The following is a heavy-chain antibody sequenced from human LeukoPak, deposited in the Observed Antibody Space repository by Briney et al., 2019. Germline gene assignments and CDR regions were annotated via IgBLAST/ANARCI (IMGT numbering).Heavy chain of an antibody. J-gene: IGHJ6*02. Sequence: PGGSLRLSCAASGFTFSNAWMSWVRQAPGKGLEWVGRIKSKTDGGTTDYAAPVKGRFTISRDDSKNTLYLQMNSLKTEDTAVYYCTTPGSSWYRLYYHYYGMDVWGQGTTVTVSS. V-gene: IGHV3-15*01. D-gene: IGHD6-13*01. CDR2: IKSKTDGGTT. CDR1: GFTFSNAW. CDR3: TTPGSSWYRLYYHYYGMDV.